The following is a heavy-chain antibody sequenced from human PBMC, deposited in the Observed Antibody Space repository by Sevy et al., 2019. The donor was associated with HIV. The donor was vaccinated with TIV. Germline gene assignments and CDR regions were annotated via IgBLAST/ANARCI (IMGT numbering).Heavy chain of an antibody. V-gene: IGHV4-4*07. CDR2: IYTSGST. Sequence: SETLSLTCTVSGGSIRSDYWNWIRQPAGKGLEWIGRIYTSGSTNYNPSLKSRVTGSVDTSKNQFSLKLTSVTAADSAIYYCARESGGRSSSWPLFYFDYWGQGTLVTVSS. D-gene: IGHD6-13*01. J-gene: IGHJ4*02. CDR1: GGSIRSDY. CDR3: ARESGGRSSSWPLFYFDY.